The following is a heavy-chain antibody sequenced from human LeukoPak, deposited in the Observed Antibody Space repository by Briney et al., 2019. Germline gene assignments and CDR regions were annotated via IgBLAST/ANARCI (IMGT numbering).Heavy chain of an antibody. CDR3: AKGIYSSGWSYFDY. CDR1: GITLSNYG. Sequence: PGGSLRLSCAVSGITLSNYGMSWVRQAPGKGLEWVAGISGSGGGTTYADSVKGRLTISRDNPKNTLYLQMNSLRAEDTAVYYCAKGIYSSGWSYFDYWGHGTLVTVSS. D-gene: IGHD6-19*01. V-gene: IGHV3-23*01. CDR2: ISGSGGGT. J-gene: IGHJ4*01.